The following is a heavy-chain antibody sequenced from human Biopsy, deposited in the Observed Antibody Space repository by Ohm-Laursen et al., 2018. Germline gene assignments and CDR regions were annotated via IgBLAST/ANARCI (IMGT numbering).Heavy chain of an antibody. V-gene: IGHV1-8*01. Sequence: ASVTDSCQASGYTLTSCAINWVRQATGQGLEWLGWMNPDSGNTGYAQNFQGRDTMTRNTSISTAYMELSSLRSEDTAVYFCARADPPLFYYGSGSSNWFDPWGQGTLVTVSS. D-gene: IGHD3-10*01. CDR1: GYTLTSCA. CDR2: MNPDSGNT. CDR3: ARADPPLFYYGSGSSNWFDP. J-gene: IGHJ5*02.